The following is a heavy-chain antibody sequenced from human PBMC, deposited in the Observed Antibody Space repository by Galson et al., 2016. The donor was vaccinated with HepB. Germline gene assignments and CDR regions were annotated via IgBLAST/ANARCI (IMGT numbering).Heavy chain of an antibody. CDR3: AKKWSYGDYSFFDY. CDR1: GFTFSTYG. J-gene: IGHJ4*02. D-gene: IGHD4-17*01. V-gene: IGHV3-30*18. Sequence: SLRLSCAASGFTFSTYGMHWVRQAPGKGLEWVAVISYDRSNKNYAASVKGRFTISRDNSKNTLYLEMTSLREEDTAVYYCAKKWSYGDYSFFDYWGQGTLVTVSS. CDR2: ISYDRSNK.